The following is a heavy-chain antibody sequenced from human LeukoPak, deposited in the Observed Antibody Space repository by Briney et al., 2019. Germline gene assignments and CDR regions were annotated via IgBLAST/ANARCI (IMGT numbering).Heavy chain of an antibody. J-gene: IGHJ3*01. D-gene: IGHD1-14*01. CDR2: IGSSDSTT. Sequence: GGSLRLSCVASGFTFSSYEMNWVRQAPGKGLEWLSYIGSSDSTTHYADSVKGRFTISRDNAKNSLYLQMNSLRAEDTALYYCARVSGNRVGWGQGTMVTVSS. CDR1: GFTFSSYE. V-gene: IGHV3-48*03. CDR3: ARVSGNRVG.